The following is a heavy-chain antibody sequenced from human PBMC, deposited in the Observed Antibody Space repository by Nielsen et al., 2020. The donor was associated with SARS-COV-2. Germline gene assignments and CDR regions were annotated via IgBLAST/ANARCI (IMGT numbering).Heavy chain of an antibody. Sequence: GESLKISCAASGFTFSSYGMHWVRQAPGKGLEWVAVISYDGSNKYYADSVKGRFTISRDNSKNTLYLQMNSLRAEDTAVYYCAKAKDTAMVGYYFDYWGQGTLVTVSS. CDR1: GFTFSSYG. CDR2: ISYDGSNK. J-gene: IGHJ4*02. D-gene: IGHD5-18*01. CDR3: AKAKDTAMVGYYFDY. V-gene: IGHV3-30*18.